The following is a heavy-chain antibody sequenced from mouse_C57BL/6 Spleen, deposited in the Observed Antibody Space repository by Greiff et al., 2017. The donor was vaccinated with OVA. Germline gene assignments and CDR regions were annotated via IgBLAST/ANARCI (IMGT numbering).Heavy chain of an antibody. J-gene: IGHJ2*01. CDR3: ARGGYSEYFDY. V-gene: IGHV1-82*01. Sequence: QVQLQQSGPELVKPGASVKISCKASGYAFSSSWMNWVKQRPGKGLEWIGRIYPGDGDTNYNGKFKGKATLTADKSSSTAYMQLSSLTSEDSAVYFCARGGYSEYFDYWGQGTTLTVSS. CDR1: GYAFSSSW. CDR2: IYPGDGDT. D-gene: IGHD3-1*01.